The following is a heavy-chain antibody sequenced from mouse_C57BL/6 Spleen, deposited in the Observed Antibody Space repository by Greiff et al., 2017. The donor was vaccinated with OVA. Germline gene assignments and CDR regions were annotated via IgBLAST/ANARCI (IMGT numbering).Heavy chain of an antibody. V-gene: IGHV2-6*01. CDR2: IWGVGST. J-gene: IGHJ3*01. Sequence: QVQLQQSGPGLVAPSQSLSITCTVSGFSFTSYGVGWVRQSPGKGLEWLGVIWGVGSTNYNSALISRLSISKYTSKSQVFLKMNSLQTYDTAMYYCASILTTGAYWGQGTLVTVSA. D-gene: IGHD2-5*01. CDR3: ASILTTGAY. CDR1: GFSFTSYG.